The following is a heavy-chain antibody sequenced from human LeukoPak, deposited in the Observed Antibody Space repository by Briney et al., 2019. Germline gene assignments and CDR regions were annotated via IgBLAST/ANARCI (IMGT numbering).Heavy chain of an antibody. CDR2: IYNSGST. V-gene: IGHV4-61*02. CDR1: GASTSSGLYY. Sequence: NPSQTLSLTCTVSGASTSSGLYYWNWFRQPAGKGLEYIGRIYNSGSTNYNPSLKSRVTISVDTPKNQFSLKLTSVTASDSAVYYCASSNWLRDANFDSWGQGTLVTVSS. D-gene: IGHD6-13*01. J-gene: IGHJ4*02. CDR3: ASSNWLRDANFDS.